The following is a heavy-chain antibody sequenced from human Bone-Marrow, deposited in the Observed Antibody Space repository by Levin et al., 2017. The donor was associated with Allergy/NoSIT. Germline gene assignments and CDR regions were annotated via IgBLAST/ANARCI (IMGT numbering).Heavy chain of an antibody. CDR2: IDWDDDK. J-gene: IGHJ5*02. CDR3: ARNYNSGSYFNVGWFDP. V-gene: IGHV2-70*11. D-gene: IGHD3-10*01. Sequence: QTLSLTCTFSGFSLSTTGMCVSWIRQPPGKALEWLARIDWDDDKYYSTSLKTRLTISKDTSKNQVVLTMTNMDPADTATYYCARNYNSGSYFNVGWFDPWGQGTLVTVSS. CDR1: GFSLSTTGMC.